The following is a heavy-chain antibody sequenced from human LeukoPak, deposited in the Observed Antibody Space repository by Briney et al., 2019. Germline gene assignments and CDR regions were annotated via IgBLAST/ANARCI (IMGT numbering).Heavy chain of an antibody. V-gene: IGHV1-18*01. J-gene: IGHJ4*02. CDR2: ICAHNGGP. D-gene: IGHD3-22*01. CDR3: ARDYYDSSGRFDY. CDR1: SYTFPSYV. Sequence: GASVKVSCKAPSYTFPSYVISWVGQAPGQGLEWMGWICAHNGGPNYEPKVQGRLTMTTDTSTSTAYMELRSLISDDTAVYYCARDYYDSSGRFDYWGQGTLVTVSS.